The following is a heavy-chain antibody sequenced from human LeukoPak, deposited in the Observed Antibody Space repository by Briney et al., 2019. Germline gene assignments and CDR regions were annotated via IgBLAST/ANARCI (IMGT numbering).Heavy chain of an antibody. CDR2: IYHSGST. CDR3: ARESSTSPSANWFDP. CDR1: GYSISSGYY. V-gene: IGHV4-38-2*02. J-gene: IGHJ5*02. Sequence: SETLSLTCTVSGYSISSGYYWGWIRQPPGKGLEWIGSIYHSGSTYYNPSLKSRVTISVDTSKNQFSLKLSSVTAADTAVYYCARESSTSPSANWFDPWGQGTLVTVSS. D-gene: IGHD2-2*01.